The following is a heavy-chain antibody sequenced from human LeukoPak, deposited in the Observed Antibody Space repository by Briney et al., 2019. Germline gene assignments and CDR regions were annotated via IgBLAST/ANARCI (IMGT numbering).Heavy chain of an antibody. V-gene: IGHV3-74*01. J-gene: IGHJ4*02. CDR3: ARGYCSDGSCSRPFDY. CDR2: INSEGRDT. D-gene: IGHD2-15*01. Sequence: PGGSLRLSCAASRFTFSNYWMHWVRQAPGKGLVWVSRINSEGRDTSYADSVKGRFTISRDNAKNTLYLQMNSLGAEDTAVYYCARGYCSDGSCSRPFDYWGQGTQVTVSS. CDR1: RFTFSNYW.